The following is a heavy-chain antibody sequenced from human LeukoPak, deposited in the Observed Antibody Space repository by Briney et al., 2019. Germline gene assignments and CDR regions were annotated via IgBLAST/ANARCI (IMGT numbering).Heavy chain of an antibody. CDR2: MNPNSGNT. CDR1: GYTFTSND. D-gene: IGHD3-22*01. V-gene: IGHV1-8*01. J-gene: IGHJ4*02. Sequence: ASVEVSCKASGYTFTSNDINWVRQATGQGLEWMGWMNPNSGNTGYAQKSQGRVTMTRNTAISTAYMELSSLTSEDTAVYYCARPKSKYDSSGYYPLDYWGQGTLVTVSS. CDR3: ARPKSKYDSSGYYPLDY.